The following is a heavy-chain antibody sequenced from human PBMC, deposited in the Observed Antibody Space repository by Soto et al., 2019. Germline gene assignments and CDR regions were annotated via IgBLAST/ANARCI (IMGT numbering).Heavy chain of an antibody. CDR1: GFRFSSKA. CDR3: AKENGFQFLNFGASGFDY. CDR2: ISGSGSST. Sequence: EVQLLESGGGLVQPGGSLRLSCAASGFRFSSKAMSWVRQAPGKGLEWVSIISGSGSSTYYTDSLKGRFTISRDNSKNMVYLEMNYLRAEDTAVYYCAKENGFQFLNFGASGFDYWGQGSLVSVSS. D-gene: IGHD2-21*01. J-gene: IGHJ4*02. V-gene: IGHV3-23*01.